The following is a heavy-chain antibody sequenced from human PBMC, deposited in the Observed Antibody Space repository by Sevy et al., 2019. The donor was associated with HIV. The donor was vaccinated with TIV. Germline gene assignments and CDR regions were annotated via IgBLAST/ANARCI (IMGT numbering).Heavy chain of an antibody. CDR1: GGTFSSYA. CDR2: IIPIFGTA. Sequence: ASVKVSCKASGGTFSSYAISWVRQAPGQGLECMGGIIPIFGTANYAQKFQGRVTITADESTSTAYMELSSLRSEDTAVYYCAISMVPAAIPYYYYGMDVWGQGTTVTVSS. D-gene: IGHD2-2*01. J-gene: IGHJ6*02. CDR3: AISMVPAAIPYYYYGMDV. V-gene: IGHV1-69*13.